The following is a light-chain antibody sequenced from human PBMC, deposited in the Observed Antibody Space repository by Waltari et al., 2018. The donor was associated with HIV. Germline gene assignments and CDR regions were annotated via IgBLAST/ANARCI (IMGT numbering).Light chain of an antibody. V-gene: IGLV4-69*01. CDR1: TESSPYA. J-gene: IGLJ3*02. Sequence: QLVVSQSSSASASLGASVKLTCPLTTESSPYAIAWHQQQPDKGPDYLMKGDSDGIHTKGDGIPGRFSGSSAGADSFLLISSLQAEDEDDYYCQTWGTGIVFGGGTKVTVL. CDR3: QTWGTGIV. CDR2: GDSDGIH.